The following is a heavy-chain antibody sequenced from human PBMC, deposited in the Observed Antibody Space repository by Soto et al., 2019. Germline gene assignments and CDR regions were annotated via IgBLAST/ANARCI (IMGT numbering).Heavy chain of an antibody. CDR2: IYHSGST. D-gene: IGHD5-18*01. Sequence: PSETLSLTCAVSCGSISSSNWWSWVRQPPGKGLEWIGEIYHSGSTNYNPPLKSRVTISVDKSKNQFSLKLSSVTAADTAVYYCARDSGYSYGFLYVWGQGTTVTVSS. V-gene: IGHV4-4*02. CDR3: ARDSGYSYGFLYV. J-gene: IGHJ6*02. CDR1: CGSISSSNW.